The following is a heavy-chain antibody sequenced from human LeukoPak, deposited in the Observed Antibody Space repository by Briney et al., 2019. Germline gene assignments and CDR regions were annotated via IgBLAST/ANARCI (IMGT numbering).Heavy chain of an antibody. CDR3: AKDLGRYRNNFFDY. CDR1: GFTFSSIA. D-gene: IGHD1-26*01. V-gene: IGHV3-23*01. J-gene: IGHJ4*02. Sequence: GGALRLSCAASGFTFSSIAMSWVRQAPYKGLDWVSTISGSGGGTYYADSVKGRFTISRDDSKNTLYLQMNSLRADDTAVYYCAKDLGRYRNNFFDYWGQGNLVTVSS. CDR2: ISGSGGGT.